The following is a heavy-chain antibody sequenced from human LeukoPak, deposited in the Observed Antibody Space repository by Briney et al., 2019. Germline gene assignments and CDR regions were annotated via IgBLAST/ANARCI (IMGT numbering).Heavy chain of an antibody. D-gene: IGHD3-22*01. J-gene: IGHJ6*04. CDR2: IYHSGST. CDR1: GGSISSGGYY. Sequence: SETLSLTCTVSGGSISSGGYYWSWIRQPPGKGLEWIGYIYHSGSTYYNPSLKSRVTISVDRSKNQFSLKLSSVTAADTAVYYCARGPYETPMDVWGKGTTVTVSS. CDR3: ARGPYETPMDV. V-gene: IGHV4-30-2*01.